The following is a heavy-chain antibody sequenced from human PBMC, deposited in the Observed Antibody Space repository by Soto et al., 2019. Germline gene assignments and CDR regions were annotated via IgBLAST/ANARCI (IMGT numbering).Heavy chain of an antibody. Sequence: EVQLVESGGGVVRPGGSLRLSCAASGFTFDDYGMSWVRQAPGKGLEWVSGITGNGSITGYADSVKGRFTISRDNARNSLYLQMNSLRPEDAALYYCVREGRTGATRGDYWGQGTLATVSS. V-gene: IGHV3-20*04. CDR1: GFTFDDYG. J-gene: IGHJ4*02. CDR3: VREGRTGATRGDY. D-gene: IGHD1-26*01. CDR2: ITGNGSIT.